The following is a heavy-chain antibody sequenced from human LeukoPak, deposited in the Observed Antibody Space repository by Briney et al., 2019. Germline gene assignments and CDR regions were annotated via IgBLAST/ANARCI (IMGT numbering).Heavy chain of an antibody. Sequence: PSETLSLTCTVSGGSISSGGYYWSWIRQHPGKGLEWIGYIYYSGSTYYNPSLKSRVTISVDTSKNQFSLKLSSVTAADTAVYYCARTEWLQAFDYWGQGTLVTVSS. J-gene: IGHJ4*02. V-gene: IGHV4-31*03. CDR1: GGSISSGGYY. CDR3: ARTEWLQAFDY. D-gene: IGHD5-24*01. CDR2: IYYSGST.